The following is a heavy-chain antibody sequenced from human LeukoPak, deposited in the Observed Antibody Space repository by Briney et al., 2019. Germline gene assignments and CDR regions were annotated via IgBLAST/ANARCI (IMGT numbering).Heavy chain of an antibody. Sequence: GGSLRLSCAASGLIVSSNYMTWVRQAPGKGLEWVSVIYSGGSIYYADSVKGRFTISRDNSRNTLYLQMNSLRAEDTAVYYCARDPSGWLDYWGQGTLVTVSS. D-gene: IGHD6-19*01. CDR3: ARDPSGWLDY. V-gene: IGHV3-53*01. CDR2: IYSGGSI. J-gene: IGHJ4*02. CDR1: GLIVSSNY.